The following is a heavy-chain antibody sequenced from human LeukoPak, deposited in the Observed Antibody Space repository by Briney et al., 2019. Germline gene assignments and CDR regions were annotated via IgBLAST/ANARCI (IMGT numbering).Heavy chain of an antibody. J-gene: IGHJ4*02. CDR1: GGSISSSSYY. D-gene: IGHD3-22*01. CDR3: EGNYDSSGYYSY. CDR2: IYYSGST. V-gene: IGHV4-39*01. Sequence: SETLSLTCTVSGGSISSSSYYWGWIRQPPGKGLEWIGSIYYSGSTYYNPSLKSRVTISVDTSKNQFSLKLSSVTAADTAVYYCEGNYDSSGYYSYWGRGTLVTVSS.